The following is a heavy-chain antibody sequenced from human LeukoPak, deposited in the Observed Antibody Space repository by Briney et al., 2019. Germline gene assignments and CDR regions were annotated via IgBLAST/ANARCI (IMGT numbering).Heavy chain of an antibody. CDR1: GGSISIYY. J-gene: IGHJ3*02. Sequence: PSETLSLTCTVSGGSISIYYWSWIRQTAGKGLEWIGRIYTSGSTNYNPSLKSRVTMSVDTSKKQFSLKLSSVTAADTAVYYCAKERVGGAPCDAFDIWGQGAVVTVS. V-gene: IGHV4-4*07. D-gene: IGHD2-2*01. CDR3: AKERVGGAPCDAFDI. CDR2: IYTSGST.